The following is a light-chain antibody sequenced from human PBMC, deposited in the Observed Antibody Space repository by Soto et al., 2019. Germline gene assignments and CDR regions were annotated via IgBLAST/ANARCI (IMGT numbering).Light chain of an antibody. CDR1: SSNIGAGYD. Sequence: QTVVTQPPSVSGAPGQRVTISCTGSSSNIGAGYDVHWYQQIPGTAPTLLIYDNSNRPSGVPDRFSGSKSGTSASLAITGLQAEDEADYYCQSYDSSLSGGVFGGGSKLTVL. V-gene: IGLV1-40*01. CDR2: DNS. CDR3: QSYDSSLSGGV. J-gene: IGLJ3*02.